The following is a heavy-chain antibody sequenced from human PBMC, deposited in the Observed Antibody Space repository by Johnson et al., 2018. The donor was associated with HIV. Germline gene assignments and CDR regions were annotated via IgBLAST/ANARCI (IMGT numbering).Heavy chain of an antibody. J-gene: IGHJ3*02. CDR1: GFTFSNYA. CDR3: AKPRYYDNAFEM. V-gene: IGHV3-23*04. Sequence: MLLVESGGGVVQPGRSLRLSCAASGFTFSNYAMSWVRQGPGKGLEWVSAIGASGGRTFYADSVKGRFTISRDNSKNTLYLQMNSLRAEDTAVYYCAKPRYYDNAFEMWGQGTMVTVSS. CDR2: IGASGGRT. D-gene: IGHD3-16*01.